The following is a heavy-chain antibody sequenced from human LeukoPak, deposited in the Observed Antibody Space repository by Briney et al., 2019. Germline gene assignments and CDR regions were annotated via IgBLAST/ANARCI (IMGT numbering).Heavy chain of an antibody. CDR3: ARDPAYYYDSSGHYPFDY. V-gene: IGHV1-18*01. Sequence: ASVKVSCKASGYTFTSYGISWVRQAPGQGLEWMGWINAYNGNTNYAQKFQGRVTMTRDTSISTAYMELSRLRSDDTAVYYCARDPAYYYDSSGHYPFDYWGQGTLVTVSS. CDR2: INAYNGNT. CDR1: GYTFTSYG. J-gene: IGHJ4*02. D-gene: IGHD3-22*01.